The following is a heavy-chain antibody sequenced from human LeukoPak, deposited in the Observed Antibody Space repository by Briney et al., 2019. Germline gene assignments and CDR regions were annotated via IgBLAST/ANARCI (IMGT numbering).Heavy chain of an antibody. Sequence: ASVKVSCKASGGTFSTFGISWVRQAPGQGLEWMGRIIPILGIANYAQKFQGRVTITADKSTSTAYMELSSLRSEDTAVYYCARDRGKVNYDILTGYPLYYYYYGMDVWGQGTTVTVSS. V-gene: IGHV1-69*04. J-gene: IGHJ6*02. CDR3: ARDRGKVNYDILTGYPLYYYYYGMDV. CDR1: GGTFSTFG. CDR2: IIPILGIA. D-gene: IGHD3-9*01.